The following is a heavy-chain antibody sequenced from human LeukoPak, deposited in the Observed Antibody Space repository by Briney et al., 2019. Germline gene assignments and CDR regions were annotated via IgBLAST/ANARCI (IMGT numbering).Heavy chain of an antibody. J-gene: IGHJ4*02. Sequence: SETLSLTCTVSGGSISNYYWSWIRQPPGKGLEWIGYIYYSGSTNYNPSLKSRVTISVDTSKNQFSLKLTSVTAADTAVYYCARVKGFGYIQGGYWGQGTLVTVSS. V-gene: IGHV4-59*01. D-gene: IGHD6-13*01. CDR3: ARVKGFGYIQGGY. CDR1: GGSISNYY. CDR2: IYYSGST.